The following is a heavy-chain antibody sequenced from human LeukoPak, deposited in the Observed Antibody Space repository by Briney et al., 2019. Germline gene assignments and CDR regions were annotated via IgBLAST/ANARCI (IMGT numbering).Heavy chain of an antibody. CDR3: ARREWFGELAYYYGMDV. CDR2: ISSSSSYI. D-gene: IGHD3-10*01. Sequence: PGGSLRLSCAASGFTFSSYSMNWVRQAPGKGLEWVSSISSSSSYIHYADSVKGRFTISRDNAKKSLYLQMNSLRAEDTAVYYCARREWFGELAYYYGMDVWGQGTTVTVSS. V-gene: IGHV3-21*01. CDR1: GFTFSSYS. J-gene: IGHJ6*02.